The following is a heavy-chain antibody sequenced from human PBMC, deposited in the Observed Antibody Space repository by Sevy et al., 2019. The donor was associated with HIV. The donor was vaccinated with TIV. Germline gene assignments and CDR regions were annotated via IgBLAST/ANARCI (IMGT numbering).Heavy chain of an antibody. J-gene: IGHJ4*02. CDR3: ARFIKYCGGDCYFPLDY. CDR1: GFTFSSYS. V-gene: IGHV3-21*01. CDR2: ISSGSSYI. Sequence: GESLKISCAASGFTFSSYSMNWVRQAPGKGLEWVSSISSGSSYIYYADSVKGRFTISRDNAKNSLYLQMNSLRAEDTAVYYCARFIKYCGGDCYFPLDYWGQRTLVTVSS. D-gene: IGHD2-21*02.